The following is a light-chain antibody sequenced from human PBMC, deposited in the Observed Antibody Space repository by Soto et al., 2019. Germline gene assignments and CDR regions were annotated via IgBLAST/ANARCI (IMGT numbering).Light chain of an antibody. V-gene: IGKV4-1*01. J-gene: IGKJ5*01. CDR1: QSVLFRSNNRNY. Sequence: IVMTQSPDSLAVSLGERATIHCKSSQSVLFRSNNRNYLAWFQQKPGQPPKLITYWASTRESGVPDRFTGSGCGTDCNLTISNRQAEAVAFYECQQFYRATFTFGHGTLV. CDR3: QQFYRATFT. CDR2: WAS.